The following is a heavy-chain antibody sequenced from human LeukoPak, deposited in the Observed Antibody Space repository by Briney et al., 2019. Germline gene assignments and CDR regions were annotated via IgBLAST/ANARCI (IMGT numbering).Heavy chain of an antibody. CDR1: GYTFTSYD. D-gene: IGHD3-10*01. CDR3: ARLGVGVVRGVIPHYYYGMDV. CDR2: MNPNSGNT. J-gene: IGHJ6*02. V-gene: IGHV1-8*01. Sequence: GASVKVSCKASGYTFTSYDINWVRQATGQGLEWMGWMNPNSGNTGYAQKFQGRVTMTRNTSISTAYMGLSSLRSEDTAVYYCARLGVGVVRGVIPHYYYGMDVWGQGTTVTVSS.